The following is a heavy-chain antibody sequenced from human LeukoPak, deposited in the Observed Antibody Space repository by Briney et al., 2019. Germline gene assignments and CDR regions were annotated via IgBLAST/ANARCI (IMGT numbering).Heavy chain of an antibody. CDR3: ARRRVATTGFDY. D-gene: IGHD5-12*01. V-gene: IGHV1-69*13. CDR1: GYTFTSYY. J-gene: IGHJ4*02. CDR2: IIPIFGTA. Sequence: ASVKVSCKASGYTFTSYYMHWVRQAPGQGLEWMGGIIPIFGTANYAQKFQGRVTITADESTSTAYMELSSLRSEDTAVYYCARRRVATTGFDYWGQGTLVTVSS.